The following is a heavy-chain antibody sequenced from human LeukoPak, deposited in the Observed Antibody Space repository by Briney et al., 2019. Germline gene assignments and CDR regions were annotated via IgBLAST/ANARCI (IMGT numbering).Heavy chain of an antibody. CDR3: ARVGSSGVDY. D-gene: IGHD3-22*01. CDR1: GGTFTSYA. CDR2: IIPHFGTA. J-gene: IGHJ4*02. V-gene: IGHV1-69*13. Sequence: SVTVSCKASGGTFTSYAISGVRQAPGQGREWMGGIIPHFGTANYAQKFQGRVTITADESTSTAYMELSSLRSEDTAVYYCARVGSSGVDYWGQGTLVTVSS.